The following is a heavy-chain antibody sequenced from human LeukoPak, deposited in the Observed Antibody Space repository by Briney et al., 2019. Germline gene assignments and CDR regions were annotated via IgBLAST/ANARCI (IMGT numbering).Heavy chain of an antibody. CDR1: GGSISSGSYY. CDR3: ARVGRYCSSTSCYTGWFDP. D-gene: IGHD2-2*02. J-gene: IGHJ5*02. V-gene: IGHV4-61*02. Sequence: SQTLSLTCTVSGGSISSGSYYWSWIRQPAGKGLEWIGRIYTSGSTNYNPSLKSRVTISVDTSKNQFSLKLSSVTAANTAVYYCARVGRYCSSTSCYTGWFDPWGQGTLVTVSS. CDR2: IYTSGST.